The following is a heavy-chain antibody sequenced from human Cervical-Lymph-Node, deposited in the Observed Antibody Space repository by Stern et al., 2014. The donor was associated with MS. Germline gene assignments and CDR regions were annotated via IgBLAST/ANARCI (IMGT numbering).Heavy chain of an antibody. Sequence: QVQLVESGAEVTKPGSSVKVSCKASGGTFSKFPSSWVRQAPGQGLEWMGGIFPVFGTPTYAHEFRGRDTITADVSTSTVYMELSSLRSDDTAVYYGALSSEPSDRWYSLGYDLWGQGTLVTVSS. CDR1: GGTFSKFP. J-gene: IGHJ5*02. CDR2: IFPVFGTP. D-gene: IGHD6-13*01. V-gene: IGHV1-69*01. CDR3: ALSSEPSDRWYSLGYDL.